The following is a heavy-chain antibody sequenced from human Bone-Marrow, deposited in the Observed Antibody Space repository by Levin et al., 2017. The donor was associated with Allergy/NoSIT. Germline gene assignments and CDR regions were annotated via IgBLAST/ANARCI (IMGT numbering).Heavy chain of an antibody. J-gene: IGHJ3*01. V-gene: IGHV3-49*03. D-gene: IGHD3-10*01. Sequence: GGSLRLSCTGSGFTFADYTMSWLRHSPAKGLEWVGFIEGKAFGETIQYAPSVKGRFVIPRDDSRGIAYLHMGSLKTEDTGVYYCARDPSYCYAPDAFDLWGQGTMVTVSS. CDR1: GFTFADYT. CDR3: ARDPSYCYAPDAFDL. CDR2: IEGKAFGETI.